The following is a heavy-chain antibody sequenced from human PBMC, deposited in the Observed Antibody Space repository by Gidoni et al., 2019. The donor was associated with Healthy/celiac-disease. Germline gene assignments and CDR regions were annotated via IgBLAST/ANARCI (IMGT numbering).Heavy chain of an antibody. D-gene: IGHD3-22*01. CDR1: GGSISSSSYY. J-gene: IGHJ4*02. CDR2: IYYSGST. CDR3: ARQGTRITMIALVDY. Sequence: QLQLQESGPGLVKPSETLSLTCTVSGGSISSSSYYWGWIRQPPGKGLEWIGSIYYSGSTYYNPSLKSRVTISVDTSKNQFSLKLSSVTAADTAVYYCARQGTRITMIALVDYWGQGTLVTVSS. V-gene: IGHV4-39*01.